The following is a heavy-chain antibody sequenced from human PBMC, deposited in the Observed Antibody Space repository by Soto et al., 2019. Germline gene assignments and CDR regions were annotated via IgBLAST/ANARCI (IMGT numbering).Heavy chain of an antibody. Sequence: PGGSLRLSCAASGFTFSSCGMSWVRQAPGKGLEWVSSISAAGGSAYYADPVKGRFTISRDNSKNTLYLQMNSLRAEDTAVYYCAKPPPYCSSNTCYFPFDSWGQGTLVTVSS. J-gene: IGHJ5*01. CDR1: GFTFSSCG. V-gene: IGHV3-23*01. D-gene: IGHD2-2*01. CDR2: ISAAGGSA. CDR3: AKPPPYCSSNTCYFPFDS.